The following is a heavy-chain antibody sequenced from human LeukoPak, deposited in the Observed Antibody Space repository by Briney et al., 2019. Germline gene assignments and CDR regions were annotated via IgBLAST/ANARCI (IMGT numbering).Heavy chain of an antibody. J-gene: IGHJ4*02. Sequence: GGSLRLSCAASGFTFSSYGIHWVRQAPGKGLEWVAVIWYDGSNKYYADSVKGRFTISRDNSKNTLYLQMNSLRAEDTAVYYCARDDSSGYSYYWGQGTLVTVSS. CDR3: ARDDSSGYSYY. D-gene: IGHD3-22*01. V-gene: IGHV3-33*08. CDR1: GFTFSSYG. CDR2: IWYDGSNK.